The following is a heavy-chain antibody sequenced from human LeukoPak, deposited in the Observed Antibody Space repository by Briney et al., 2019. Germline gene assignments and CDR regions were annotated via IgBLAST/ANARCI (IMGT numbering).Heavy chain of an antibody. J-gene: IGHJ6*03. CDR1: GASISTYY. CDR3: ARHVATTVTRGYSCHPMDV. D-gene: IGHD4-17*01. V-gene: IGHV4-4*09. CDR2: ISPSGGA. Sequence: PSETLSLTCTASGASISTYYWSWIRQPPGEGLEWIAYISPSGGAVYNPSLNSRLTVPVDTSKNQFSLKLNSVTAADTAVYYCARHVATTVTRGYSCHPMDVWGKGTTVSVSS.